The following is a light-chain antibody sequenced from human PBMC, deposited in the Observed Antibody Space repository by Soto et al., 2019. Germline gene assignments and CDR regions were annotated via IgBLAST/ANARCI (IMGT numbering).Light chain of an antibody. CDR3: QQYNNWPIT. Sequence: DIQMTQSPYYVSASVGDRVTITCRASQGISTLLAWYQQKPGKGPNLLIYAASSLQSGVPSRFSGSGSGTEFTLTISSLQSEDFAVYYCQQYNNWPITFGQGTRLEIK. CDR2: AAS. V-gene: IGKV1-12*01. CDR1: QGISTL. J-gene: IGKJ5*01.